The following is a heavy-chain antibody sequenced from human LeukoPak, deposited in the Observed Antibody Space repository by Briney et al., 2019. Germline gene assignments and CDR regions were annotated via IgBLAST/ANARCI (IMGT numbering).Heavy chain of an antibody. J-gene: IGHJ3*02. CDR1: GGSFSGYY. Sequence: SETLSLTCAVYGGSFSGYYCSWIRQPPGKGLEWIGEINHSGSTNYNPSLRSRVTISVDTSKNQFSLKLSSVTAADTAVYYCARDPSSGGAFDIWGQGTMVTVSS. CDR2: INHSGST. V-gene: IGHV4-34*01. CDR3: ARDPSSGGAFDI. D-gene: IGHD2-15*01.